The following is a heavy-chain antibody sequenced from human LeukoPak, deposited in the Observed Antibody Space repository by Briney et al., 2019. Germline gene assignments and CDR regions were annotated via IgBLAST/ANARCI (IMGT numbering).Heavy chain of an antibody. CDR2: ILHSGST. J-gene: IGHJ4*02. Sequence: PSETLSLNCAVSGVSITSDTYYWSWIRQPPGKGLEWIGYILHSGSTYHNPSLKSRVTILVDTSKNQFSLKLSSVTAADTAVYFCARTRDFWSAYFDYWGQGILVTVSS. CDR3: ARTRDFWSAYFDY. D-gene: IGHD3-3*01. CDR1: GVSITSDTYY. V-gene: IGHV4-30-2*01.